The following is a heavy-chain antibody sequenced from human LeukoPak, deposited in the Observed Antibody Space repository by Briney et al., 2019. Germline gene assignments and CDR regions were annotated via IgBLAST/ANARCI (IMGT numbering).Heavy chain of an antibody. CDR2: IYYSGST. J-gene: IGHJ3*02. CDR1: GGSISSYY. CDR3: ARDRSTYYYDSSGYYAAFDI. D-gene: IGHD3-22*01. V-gene: IGHV4-59*01. Sequence: SETLSLTCTVSGGSISSYYWSWIRQPPGKGLEWIGYIYYSGSTNYNPSLKSRVTISVDTSKNQFSLKLSSVTAADTAAYYCARDRSTYYYDSSGYYAAFDIWGQGTMVTVSS.